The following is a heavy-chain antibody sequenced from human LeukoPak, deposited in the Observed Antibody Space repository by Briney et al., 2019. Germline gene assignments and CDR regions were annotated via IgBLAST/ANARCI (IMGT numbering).Heavy chain of an antibody. D-gene: IGHD3-16*01. J-gene: IGHJ4*02. V-gene: IGHV4-38-2*02. Sequence: SETLSLTCSVAGYSISSGYYWGWIRQPPGKGLEWIGSISHSGSTYYNPSLKSRVTISVDTSKNHFSLKLSSVTAADTAVYYCARGIRGAADYWGQGTLVTVSS. CDR1: GYSISSGYY. CDR2: ISHSGST. CDR3: ARGIRGAADY.